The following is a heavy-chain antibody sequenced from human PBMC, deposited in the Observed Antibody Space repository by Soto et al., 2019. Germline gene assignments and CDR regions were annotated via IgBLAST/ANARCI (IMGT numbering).Heavy chain of an antibody. J-gene: IGHJ4*02. CDR1: GFTFSSYW. CDR2: IKQDGSEK. V-gene: IGHV3-7*05. Sequence: GGSLRLSCAASGFTFSSYWMSWVRQAPGKGLEWVANIKQDGSEKYYVDSVKGRFTISRDNAKNSLYLQMNSLRAEDTAVYYCARVPWFGGYDYLELRPFDYWGQGTLVTVSS. D-gene: IGHD5-12*01. CDR3: ARVPWFGGYDYLELRPFDY.